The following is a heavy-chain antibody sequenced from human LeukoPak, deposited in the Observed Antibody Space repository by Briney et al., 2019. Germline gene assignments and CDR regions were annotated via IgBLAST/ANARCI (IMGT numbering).Heavy chain of an antibody. CDR1: GFTFSNYG. CDR3: ARDRRLASFDY. V-gene: IGHV3-23*01. CDR2: ITGRGENT. Sequence: PGGSLRLSCAASGFTFSNYGMNWVRQAPGKGLEWVSGITGRGENTYYADSVKGRFTISRDNSKNTLYLQMNSLRAEDAAIYYCARDRRLASFDYGGQGTLVTVPS. D-gene: IGHD6-25*01. J-gene: IGHJ4*02.